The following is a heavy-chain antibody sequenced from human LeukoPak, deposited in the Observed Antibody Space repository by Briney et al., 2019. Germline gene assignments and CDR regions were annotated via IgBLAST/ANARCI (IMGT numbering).Heavy chain of an antibody. V-gene: IGHV3-74*03. D-gene: IGHD3-22*01. J-gene: IGHJ4*02. Sequence: PGGSLRLSCAASGFTFSTYWMHWVRHVPGKGLVWVSHINTDGSNTQYADSVKGRFTISRDNAKNTLYLQMNSLRAEDTAVYYCTRDLGGHDTYWGQGTLVTVSS. CDR1: GFTFSTYW. CDR3: TRDLGGHDTY. CDR2: INTDGSNT.